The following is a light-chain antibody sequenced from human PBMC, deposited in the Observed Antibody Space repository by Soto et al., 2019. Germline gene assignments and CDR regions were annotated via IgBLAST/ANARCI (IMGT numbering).Light chain of an antibody. CDR1: QSVGSD. J-gene: IGKJ4*01. Sequence: EIVMTQSPATLSVSPGERATLSCRASQSVGSDLAWYQQKPGQAPRLVIYDASTRATGIPDRFSGSGSGTEFTLTISSLQSEDFAVYYCQQFNIWPHMLSFGGGTKLEMK. CDR3: QQFNIWPHMLS. V-gene: IGKV3-15*01. CDR2: DAS.